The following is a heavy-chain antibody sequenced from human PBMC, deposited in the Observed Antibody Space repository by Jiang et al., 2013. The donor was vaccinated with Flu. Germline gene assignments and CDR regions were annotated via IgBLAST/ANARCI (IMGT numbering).Heavy chain of an antibody. D-gene: IGHD6-13*01. V-gene: IGHV1-69*04. J-gene: IGHJ5*02. CDR3: ARDLAAAGTGWFDP. CDR2: IIPILGIA. CDR1: GGTFSSYT. Sequence: SGAEVKKPGSSVKVSCKASGGTFSSYTISWVRQAPGQGLEWMGRIIPILGIANYAQKFQGRVTITADKSTSTAYMELSSLRSEDTAVYYCARDLAAAGTGWFDPWGQGTLVTVSS.